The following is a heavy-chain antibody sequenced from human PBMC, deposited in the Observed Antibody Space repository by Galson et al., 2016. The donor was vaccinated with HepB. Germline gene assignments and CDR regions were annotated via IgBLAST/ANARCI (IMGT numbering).Heavy chain of an antibody. D-gene: IGHD2-15*01. CDR2: ITRDGDST. V-gene: IGHV3-43*02. Sequence: SLRLSCAASGFTFDDYVMRWVRQAPGKGLEWVSLITRDGDSTYYSDSVKGRFTISRDNSKNSLYLQMNSLRAEDTALYFCANGGFPYFYGMDVWGQGTTVTVSS. J-gene: IGHJ6*02. CDR1: GFTFDDYV. CDR3: ANGGFPYFYGMDV.